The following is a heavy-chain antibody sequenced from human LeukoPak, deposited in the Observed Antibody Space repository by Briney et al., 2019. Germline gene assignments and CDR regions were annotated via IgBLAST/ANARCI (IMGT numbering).Heavy chain of an antibody. D-gene: IGHD6-19*01. V-gene: IGHV4-59*01. CDR1: GGSISGYY. J-gene: IGHJ6*02. CDR3: ARGRAVAGIYYYYGMDV. Sequence: SETLSLTCTVSGGSISGYYWSWVRQPPGEGLECIGYIYSSGSTNYNPSLKSRVTISVATSNNQFSLKLSSVTAADTAVYYCARGRAVAGIYYYYGMDVWGQGTTVTVSS. CDR2: IYSSGST.